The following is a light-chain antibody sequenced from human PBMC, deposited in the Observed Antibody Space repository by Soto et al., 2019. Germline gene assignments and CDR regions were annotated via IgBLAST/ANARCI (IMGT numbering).Light chain of an antibody. CDR3: CSYAGSYTLYV. Sequence: QSVLPQPRSVSGSPGQSVTISCTGTSSDVGGYNYVSWYQQHPGKAPKLMIYDVSKRPSGVPDPFSGSKSGNTASLTISGLQAEDEADYYCCSYAGSYTLYVFGTGTKVTVL. CDR2: DVS. J-gene: IGLJ1*01. CDR1: SSDVGGYNY. V-gene: IGLV2-11*01.